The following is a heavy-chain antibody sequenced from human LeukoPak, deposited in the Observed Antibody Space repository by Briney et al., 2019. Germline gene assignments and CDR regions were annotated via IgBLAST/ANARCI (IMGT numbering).Heavy chain of an antibody. CDR3: ARDQVVEYYYYGMDV. J-gene: IGHJ6*02. D-gene: IGHD2-15*01. CDR2: ISYDGSNK. Sequence: GRSLRLSCAASGFTFSNYGMHWVRQAPGKGLEWVAVISYDGSNKYYADSVKGRFTISRDNSKNTLYLQMNSLRAEDTAVYYCARDQVVEYYYYGMDVWGQGTTVTVS. CDR1: GFTFSNYG. V-gene: IGHV3-30*03.